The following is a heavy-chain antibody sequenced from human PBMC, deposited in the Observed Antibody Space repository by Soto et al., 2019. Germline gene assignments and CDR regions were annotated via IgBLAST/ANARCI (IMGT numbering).Heavy chain of an antibody. CDR3: AKDPRTYCGNYYFDF. V-gene: IGHV3-23*01. CDR2: ISGSGGST. D-gene: IGHD1-26*01. J-gene: IGHJ4*02. Sequence: GGSLRLSCAASGLTFSSYAMSWVRQAPGEGLEWVSAISGSGGSTYYADSVKGRFTISRDNSKNTLYLQMNSLRAEDTAVYYCAKDPRTYCGNYYFDFWGRGTLVTVSS. CDR1: GLTFSSYA.